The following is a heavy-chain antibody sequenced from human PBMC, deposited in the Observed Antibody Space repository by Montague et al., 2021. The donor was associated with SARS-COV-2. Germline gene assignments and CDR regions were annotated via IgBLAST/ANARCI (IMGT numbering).Heavy chain of an antibody. D-gene: IGHD1-14*01. CDR1: GHSISSGAHH. Sequence: TLSLTCTVSGHSISSGAHHRSWVRQPAGTVMVWIGNTYTLGRTSYNSSLKSRVTISMDTSKNQPFLKLSSVTAADTAVYFCARSPYRTTYLNGMDVWDQGTTVAVSS. CDR3: ARSPYRTTYLNGMDV. CDR2: TYTLGRT. V-gene: IGHV4-61*09. J-gene: IGHJ6*02.